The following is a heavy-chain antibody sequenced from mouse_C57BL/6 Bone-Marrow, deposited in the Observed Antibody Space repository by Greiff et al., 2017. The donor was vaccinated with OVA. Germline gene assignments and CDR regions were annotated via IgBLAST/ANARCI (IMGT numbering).Heavy chain of an antibody. CDR3: ARHEKWYGYPPYFDY. J-gene: IGHJ2*01. V-gene: IGHV5-6*02. Sequence: EVKLVESGGDLVKPGGSLKLSCAASGFTFSSYGMSWVRQTPDKRLEWVATISSGGSYTYYPDSVKGRFTISRDNAKNTLYLQMSSLKSEDTAMYYCARHEKWYGYPPYFDYWGQGTTLTVSS. D-gene: IGHD2-2*01. CDR1: GFTFSSYG. CDR2: ISSGGSYT.